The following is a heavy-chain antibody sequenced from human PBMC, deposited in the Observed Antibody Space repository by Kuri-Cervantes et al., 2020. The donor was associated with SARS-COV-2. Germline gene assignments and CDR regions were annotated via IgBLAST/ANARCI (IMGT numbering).Heavy chain of an antibody. J-gene: IGHJ4*02. CDR2: IYYSGST. V-gene: IGHV4-59*01. CDR3: ARASYSVDCFDY. Sequence: SETLSLTCTVSGGSISSYYWSWIRQPPGKGLEWIGYIYYSGSTNYNPSLKSRVTMSLDRPKNQFSLKLSPVTAADTAVYYCARASYSVDCFDYWGQGTLVTVSS. D-gene: IGHD2-21*01. CDR1: GGSISSYY.